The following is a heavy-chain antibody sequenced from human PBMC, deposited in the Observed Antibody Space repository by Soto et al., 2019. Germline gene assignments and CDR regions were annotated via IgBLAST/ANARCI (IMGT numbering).Heavy chain of an antibody. CDR3: ARAKVITGTFYYSYYMDV. CDR1: GGSFSGYY. Sequence: SETLSLTCAVYGGSFSGYYWSWIRQPPGKGLEWIGEINHSGSTNYNPSLKSRVTISVDTSKNQFSLKLSSVTAADTAVYYCARAKVITGTFYYSYYMDVWGKGTTVTVSS. D-gene: IGHD1-7*01. CDR2: INHSGST. V-gene: IGHV4-34*01. J-gene: IGHJ6*03.